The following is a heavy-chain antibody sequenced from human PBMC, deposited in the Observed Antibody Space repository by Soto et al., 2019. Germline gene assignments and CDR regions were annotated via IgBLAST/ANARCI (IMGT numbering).Heavy chain of an antibody. CDR2: ISYDGSNK. Sequence: VGSLRLSCAASGFTFSSYAMRWVRQAPGKGLEWVAVISYDGSNKYYADPVKGRFTISRDNSKNTLYLQMNSLRAEDTAVYYCARDRAGAHSSSAPYYYYGMDVWGQGTTVTVSS. V-gene: IGHV3-30-3*01. CDR1: GFTFSSYA. D-gene: IGHD6-13*01. J-gene: IGHJ6*02. CDR3: ARDRAGAHSSSAPYYYYGMDV.